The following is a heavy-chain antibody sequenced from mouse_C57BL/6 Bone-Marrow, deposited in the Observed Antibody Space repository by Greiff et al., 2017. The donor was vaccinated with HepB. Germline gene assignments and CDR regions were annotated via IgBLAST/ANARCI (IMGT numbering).Heavy chain of an antibody. D-gene: IGHD2-4*01. CDR2: IDPSDSYT. V-gene: IGHV1-50*01. CDR1: GYTFTSYW. J-gene: IGHJ3*01. CDR3: ARGIYYDYAFAY. Sequence: VQLQQPGAELVKPGASVKLSCKASGYTFTSYWMQWVKQRPGQGLEWIGEIDPSDSYTNYNQKFKGKATVTVDTSSSTAYMQLSSLTSEDSAVYYCARGIYYDYAFAYWGQGTLVTVSA.